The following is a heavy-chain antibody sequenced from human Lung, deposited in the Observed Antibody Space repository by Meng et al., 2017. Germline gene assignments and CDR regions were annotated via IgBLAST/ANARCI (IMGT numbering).Heavy chain of an antibody. D-gene: IGHD3-10*01. J-gene: IGHJ4*02. CDR3: ARERHSTIIRGVIDF. Sequence: QLQLTRWGAGLLGPSENLSLPCAVYGGSLSGSYWSWIRQSPAKGLEWIGKINHGGSTNYNPSLASRVTISVDTPKNQFSLRLTSMTVADTAVYYCARERHSTIIRGVIDFWGQGALVTVSS. CDR1: GGSLSGSY. V-gene: IGHV4-34*01. CDR2: INHGGST.